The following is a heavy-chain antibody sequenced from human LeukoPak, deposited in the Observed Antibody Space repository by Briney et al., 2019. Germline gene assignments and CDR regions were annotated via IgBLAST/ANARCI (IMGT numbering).Heavy chain of an antibody. D-gene: IGHD1-14*01. CDR2: IYYSGST. Sequence: PSETLSLTCTVSGGSISSSSYYWGWIRQPPGKGLEWIGSIYYSGSTYYNPSLKSRVTISVDTSKNQFSLKLSSVTAADTAVYYCNGLTEHGMDVWGQGTTVTVSS. J-gene: IGHJ6*02. CDR3: NGLTEHGMDV. V-gene: IGHV4-39*07. CDR1: GGSISSSSYY.